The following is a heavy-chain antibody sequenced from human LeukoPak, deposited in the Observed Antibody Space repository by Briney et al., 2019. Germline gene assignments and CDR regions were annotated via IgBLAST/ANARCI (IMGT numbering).Heavy chain of an antibody. Sequence: GGSLRLSCTASGFTFSNSGMHWVRQAPGKGLEWVAFIRYDGSNEFYVDSVKGRFTISRDNSMNALNLQMSSLRPEDTAVYYCARSVAGITWFDPWGQGTLVTVSS. V-gene: IGHV3-30*02. D-gene: IGHD6-19*01. J-gene: IGHJ5*02. CDR2: IRYDGSNE. CDR1: GFTFSNSG. CDR3: ARSVAGITWFDP.